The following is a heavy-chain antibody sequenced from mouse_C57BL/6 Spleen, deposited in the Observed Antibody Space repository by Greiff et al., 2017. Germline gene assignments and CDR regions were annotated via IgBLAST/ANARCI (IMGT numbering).Heavy chain of an antibody. Sequence: QVQLQQPGAELVRPGSSVKLSCKASGYTFTSYWMDWVKQRPGQGLEWIGNIYPSDSETHYNQKFKDKDTLTVDKSSSTAYMQLSSLTSEDSAGYYCARLTTVVATDYWGQGTTLTVSS. V-gene: IGHV1-61*01. CDR2: IYPSDSET. CDR1: GYTFTSYW. D-gene: IGHD1-1*01. CDR3: ARLTTVVATDY. J-gene: IGHJ2*01.